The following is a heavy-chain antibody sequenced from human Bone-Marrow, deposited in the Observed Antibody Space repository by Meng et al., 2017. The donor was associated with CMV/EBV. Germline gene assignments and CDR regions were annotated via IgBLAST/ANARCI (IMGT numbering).Heavy chain of an antibody. CDR3: ARDRGDMTTVLF. CDR1: GGSFNGYY. V-gene: IGHV4-34*01. D-gene: IGHD4-17*01. J-gene: IGHJ4*02. CDR2: INYDGST. Sequence: SETLSLTCAVYGGSFNGYYWSWIRQPPGKGLEWIGEINYDGSTNYSPSLKSRVTISIDPSKNQFSLKLSSVTAADTAVYYCARDRGDMTTVLFWGQGTLVTVSS.